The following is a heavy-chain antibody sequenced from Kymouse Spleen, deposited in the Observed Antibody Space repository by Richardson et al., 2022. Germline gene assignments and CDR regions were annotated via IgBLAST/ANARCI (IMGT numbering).Heavy chain of an antibody. CDR1: GFTFSSYS. Sequence: EVQLVESGGGLVQPGGSLRLSCAASGFTFSSYSMNWVRQAPGKGLEWVSYISSSSSTIYYADSVKGRFTISRDNAKNSLYLQMNSLRDEDTAVYYCARGVLRYFDWSYYFDYWGQGTLVTVSS. V-gene: IGHV3-48*02. J-gene: IGHJ4*02. D-gene: IGHD3-9*01. CDR2: ISSSSSTI. CDR3: ARGVLRYFDWSYYFDY.